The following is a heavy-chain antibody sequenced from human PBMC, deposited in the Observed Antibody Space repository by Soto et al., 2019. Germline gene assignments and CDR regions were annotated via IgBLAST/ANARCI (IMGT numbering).Heavy chain of an antibody. CDR1: GGSIASGGYY. V-gene: IGHV4-31*03. Sequence: SETLSLTCTVSGGSIASGGYYWSWFRQHPGKGLEWIGYINYSGNTYYNPSLKSRVTISVDTSKSQFSLKLSSVTAADTAVYYCASYCSSTSCYFDGAFDIWGQGTMVTVS. J-gene: IGHJ3*02. CDR3: ASYCSSTSCYFDGAFDI. D-gene: IGHD2-2*01. CDR2: INYSGNT.